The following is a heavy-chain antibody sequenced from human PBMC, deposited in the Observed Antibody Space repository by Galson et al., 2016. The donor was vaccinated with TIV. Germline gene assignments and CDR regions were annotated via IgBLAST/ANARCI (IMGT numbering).Heavy chain of an antibody. CDR2: IYDDGKK. Sequence: SLRLSCAASGLIVTDNSMTWVRQAPGKGLEWVALIYDDGKKMYADSVQGRFTISRDSSKNVLYLQMTSLRDEDTAVYFCARDRRHCGNECFLRYYYGMDVWGQGTTVTVSS. J-gene: IGHJ6*02. D-gene: IGHD2-21*01. V-gene: IGHV3-66*02. CDR1: GLIVTDNS. CDR3: ARDRRHCGNECFLRYYYGMDV.